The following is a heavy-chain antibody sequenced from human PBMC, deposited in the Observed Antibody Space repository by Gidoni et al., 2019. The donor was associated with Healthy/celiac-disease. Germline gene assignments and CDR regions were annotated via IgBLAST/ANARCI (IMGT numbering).Heavy chain of an antibody. CDR2: IYYSGST. V-gene: IGHV4-31*03. CDR1: AGSLRSGGSY. D-gene: IGHD1-26*01. CDR3: ARVYRGGSRGNWFDP. J-gene: IGHJ5*02. Sequence: QVQLQESGPGLVKPSQTLSLTCPVTAGSLRSGGSYWSWIRQHPGKGLEWIGYIYYSGSTYYSPSLKSRVTISVDTSKNQFSLKLSSVTAADTAVYYCARVYRGGSRGNWFDPWGQGTLVTVSS.